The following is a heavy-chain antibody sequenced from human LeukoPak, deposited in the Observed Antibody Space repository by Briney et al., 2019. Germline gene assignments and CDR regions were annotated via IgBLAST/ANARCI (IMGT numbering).Heavy chain of an antibody. J-gene: IGHJ6*03. CDR1: NGSISPYY. CDR2: INYSGST. CDR3: ARARVSDTSGPYFGYFYDMDV. D-gene: IGHD3-22*01. V-gene: IGHV4-59*01. Sequence: SETLSLTCTVSNGSISPYYWTWIRQPPGKGLEYIGYINYSGSTKYNPSLKSRLTISVGTSKNQFFLELSSVTAADTGVYYCARARVSDTSGPYFGYFYDMDVWGKGTTVIVSS.